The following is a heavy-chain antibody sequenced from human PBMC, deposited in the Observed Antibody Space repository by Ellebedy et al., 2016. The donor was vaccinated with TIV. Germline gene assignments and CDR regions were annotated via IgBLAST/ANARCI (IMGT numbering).Heavy chain of an antibody. CDR2: IYTSGST. V-gene: IGHV4-4*07. J-gene: IGHJ4*02. D-gene: IGHD1-1*01. Sequence: SETLSLTXTVSGGSISSYYWSWIRQPAGKGLEWIGRIYTSGSTNYNPSLKSRVTMSVDTSKNQFSLKLSSVTAADTAVYYCATDLGTGGTTRFEYWGQGALVTVSS. CDR3: ATDLGTGGTTRFEY. CDR1: GGSISSYY.